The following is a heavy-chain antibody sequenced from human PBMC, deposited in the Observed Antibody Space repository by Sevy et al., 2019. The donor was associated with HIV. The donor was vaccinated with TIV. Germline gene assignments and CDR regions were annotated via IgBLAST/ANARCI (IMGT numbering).Heavy chain of an antibody. J-gene: IGHJ4*02. V-gene: IGHV1-2*02. CDR3: ARDRGGGYNFAY. CDR1: GYTFTAYY. D-gene: IGHD5-12*01. Sequence: ASVKVSCKASGYTFTAYYMHWVRQAPGQGLEWMGWINPNSGDTNYAQKFQGRVTMTRDTSISTAYMELSRLRSDDTAMYYCARDRGGGYNFAYWGQGTLVTVSS. CDR2: INPNSGDT.